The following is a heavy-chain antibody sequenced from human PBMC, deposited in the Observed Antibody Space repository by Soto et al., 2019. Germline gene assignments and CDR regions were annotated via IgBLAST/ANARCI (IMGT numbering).Heavy chain of an antibody. CDR2: IYYSGST. CDR3: ARRYGSAIDF. CDR1: GGSISSWY. D-gene: IGHD1-26*01. Sequence: SETLSLTCTVSGGSISSWYWSWIRQPPGKGLEWIGYIYYSGSTNYNPSLKSRVTISVDTSKNQFSLKLSSVTAADTAVYYCARRYGSAIDFWGQGTLVTVS. V-gene: IGHV4-59*08. J-gene: IGHJ4*02.